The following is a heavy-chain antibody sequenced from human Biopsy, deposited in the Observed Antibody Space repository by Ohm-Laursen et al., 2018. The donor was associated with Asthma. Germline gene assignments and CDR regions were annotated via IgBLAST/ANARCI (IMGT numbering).Heavy chain of an antibody. Sequence: SDTLSLTCTVSGVSIRSYYWTWIRQPPGKGLEWIGNIHYNGSTYSNPSLKSRVTISVDTSKNQLSLKMSSVTAADTAVYFCVRHQYSSSWSTFDYWGQGALVTVSS. CDR2: IHYNGST. D-gene: IGHD3-22*01. CDR3: VRHQYSSSWSTFDY. CDR1: GVSIRSYY. V-gene: IGHV4-59*08. J-gene: IGHJ4*02.